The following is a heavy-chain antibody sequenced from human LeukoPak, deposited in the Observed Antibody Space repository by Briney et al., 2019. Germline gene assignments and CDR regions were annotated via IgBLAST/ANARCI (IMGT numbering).Heavy chain of an antibody. V-gene: IGHV1-69*06. J-gene: IGHJ6*03. CDR2: IIPIFGTA. CDR1: GGTFSSYA. D-gene: IGHD3-10*01. Sequence: SVKVSYKASGGTFSSYAISWVRQAPGQGLEWMGGIIPIFGTANYAQKFQGRVTITADKSTSTAYMELSSLRSEDTAVYYCARVMVRGTLYYYYYMDVWGKGTTVTISS. CDR3: ARVMVRGTLYYYYYMDV.